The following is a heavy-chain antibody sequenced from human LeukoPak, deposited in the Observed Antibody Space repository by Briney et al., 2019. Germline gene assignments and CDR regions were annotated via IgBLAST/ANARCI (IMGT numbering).Heavy chain of an antibody. J-gene: IGHJ4*02. V-gene: IGHV3-21*01. D-gene: IGHD1-14*01. CDR1: GFTFDDYA. CDR3: ATETIGRHYDY. CDR2: IGPTGTDR. Sequence: GGSLRLSCAASGFTFDDYAMHWVRQAPGKGLEWVSSIGPTGTDRYYADSVRGRFTSSRVNAKHSTSVQLDHLIEHATAFYYCATETIGRHYDYWGQGTLLTVSS.